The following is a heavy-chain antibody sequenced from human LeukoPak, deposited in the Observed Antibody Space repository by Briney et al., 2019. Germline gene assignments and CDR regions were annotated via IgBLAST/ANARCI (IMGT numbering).Heavy chain of an antibody. CDR1: GGSISSGGYS. D-gene: IGHD3-22*01. V-gene: IGHV4-30-2*01. CDR2: IYQSGST. Sequence: PSQTLSLTCAVSGGSISSGGYSWSWIRQPPGKGLEWIGYIYQSGSTYYNPSLKSRVIISVDRSKNQFSLKLSSVTAADTAVYYCASGARDYYDSSGSRSWFDPWGQGILVTVSS. CDR3: ASGARDYYDSSGSRSWFDP. J-gene: IGHJ5*02.